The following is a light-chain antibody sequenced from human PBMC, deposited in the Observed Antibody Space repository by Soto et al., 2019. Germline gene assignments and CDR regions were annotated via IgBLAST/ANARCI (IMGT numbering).Light chain of an antibody. J-gene: IGLJ1*01. V-gene: IGLV2-11*01. CDR2: DVT. Sequence: QSALTQPRSVSGSPGQSVTISCTGTSSDVGGYSYVSWYQQHPGKAPKLMIYDVTQRPSGVPDRFSGSKSANTASLTISGLQAEDEADYYCCSYAGSYTYVFGTGTKVTVL. CDR3: CSYAGSYTYV. CDR1: SSDVGGYSY.